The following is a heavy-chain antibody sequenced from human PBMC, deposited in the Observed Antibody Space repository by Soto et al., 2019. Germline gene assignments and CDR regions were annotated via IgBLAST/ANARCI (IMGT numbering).Heavy chain of an antibody. CDR2: IGTTDDT. CDR1: GFRFSYYD. CDR3: ARDGYSEGMDV. V-gene: IGHV3-13*01. Sequence: EVQLLESGGGLVQRGGSLRLSCAASGFRFSYYDMHWVRQSKGKGLEWVAAIGTTDDTYYADSVKGRFIISRENDKNSLYLQMDSLRGGDTAVYSCARDGYSEGMDVWGQGTTVTVSS. J-gene: IGHJ6*02. D-gene: IGHD2-2*03.